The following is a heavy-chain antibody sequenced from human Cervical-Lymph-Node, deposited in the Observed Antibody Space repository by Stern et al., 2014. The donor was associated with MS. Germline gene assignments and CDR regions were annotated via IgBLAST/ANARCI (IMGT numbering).Heavy chain of an antibody. Sequence: QVKLVESGGGVVQPGRSLRLTCAASGLTFSAYALHWVRQTPGKGLEWVALISYDGSNKYYADSVKGRFTISRDDSKNTLYLQMNSLRTDDTAIYYCAHDYGENWGQGALVTVSS. D-gene: IGHD4/OR15-4a*01. CDR1: GLTFSAYA. CDR3: AHDYGEN. V-gene: IGHV3-30*01. J-gene: IGHJ4*02. CDR2: ISYDGSNK.